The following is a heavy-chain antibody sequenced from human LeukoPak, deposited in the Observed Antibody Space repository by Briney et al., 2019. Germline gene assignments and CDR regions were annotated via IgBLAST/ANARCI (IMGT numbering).Heavy chain of an antibody. V-gene: IGHV4-30-2*01. D-gene: IGHD3-22*01. J-gene: IGHJ6*02. CDR1: GGSISSGGYY. Sequence: LQTLSLTCTVSGGSISSGGYYWSWIRQPPGKGLEWIGYIYHSGSTYYNPSLKSRVTISVDTSKNQFSLKLSSVTAADTAVYYCARGLKNYYDSSGYYSDYYYYGMDVWGQGTTVTVSS. CDR3: ARGLKNYYDSSGYYSDYYYYGMDV. CDR2: IYHSGST.